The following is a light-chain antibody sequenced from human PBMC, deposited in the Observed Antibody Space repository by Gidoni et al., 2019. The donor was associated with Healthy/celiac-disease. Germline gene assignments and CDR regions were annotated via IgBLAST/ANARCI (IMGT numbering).Light chain of an antibody. V-gene: IGLV2-14*01. CDR3: SSYTSSSFWV. J-gene: IGLJ3*02. Sequence: QSALTQPASVAGSPGQSITISCTGTSSDVGGYNYVSLYQQHPGKAPKLMIYEVSNRPSGVSNRFSGSKSGNTASLTISGLQAEYEADYYCSSYTSSSFWVFGGGTKLTVL. CDR1: SSDVGGYNY. CDR2: EVS.